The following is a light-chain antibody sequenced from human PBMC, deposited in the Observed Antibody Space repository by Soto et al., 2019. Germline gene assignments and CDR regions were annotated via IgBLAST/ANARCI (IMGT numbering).Light chain of an antibody. CDR2: DVS. CDR3: CSYAGSYSWV. CDR1: SSDVGAYNY. Sequence: QSALTQPRSVYGSPGQSVTLSCTGTSSDVGAYNYVSWYQHHPGKAPKVMIYDVSERPSGVPDRFSGSKSDNKASLTISGLQAEDEADYYCCSYAGSYSWVFGGGTQLTVL. J-gene: IGLJ3*02. V-gene: IGLV2-11*01.